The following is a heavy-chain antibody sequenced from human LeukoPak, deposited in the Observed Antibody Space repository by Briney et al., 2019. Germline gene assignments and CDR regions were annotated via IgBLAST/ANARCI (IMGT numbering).Heavy chain of an antibody. J-gene: IGHJ4*02. CDR1: GGSISSYY. V-gene: IGHV4-59*01. Sequence: SETLSLTCTVSGGSISSYYWSWIRQPPGKGLEWIGYIYCSGSTNYNPSLKSRVTISVDTSKNQFSLKLSSVTAADTAVYYCARSYGGNSLPSTVDYWGQGTLVTVSS. D-gene: IGHD4-23*01. CDR3: ARSYGGNSLPSTVDY. CDR2: IYCSGST.